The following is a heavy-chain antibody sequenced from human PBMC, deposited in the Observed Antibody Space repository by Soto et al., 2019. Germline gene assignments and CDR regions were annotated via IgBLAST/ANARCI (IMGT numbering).Heavy chain of an antibody. V-gene: IGHV3-23*04. CDR2: ISDSGGST. Sequence: EVQLVESGGGLVQPGGSLRLSCAASGFTFSSYWMHWVRQAPGKGLEWVSLISDSGGSTYHADSVKGRFTISRDNSKNTLYLQMNSLRAEDTAVYYCAKAATITTLYNFDFWGQGTLVTVSS. CDR3: AKAATITTLYNFDF. J-gene: IGHJ4*02. CDR1: GFTFSSYW. D-gene: IGHD4-4*01.